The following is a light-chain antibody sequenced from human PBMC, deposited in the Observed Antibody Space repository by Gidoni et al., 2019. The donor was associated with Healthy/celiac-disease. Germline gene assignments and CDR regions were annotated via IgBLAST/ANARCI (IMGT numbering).Light chain of an antibody. J-gene: IGLJ2*01. Sequence: SSELTQDPAVSVALGQTVRITCQGDSLRSYYASWYQQKPGQAPVLVIYGKNNRPSGIPDRFSGSSSGNTASLTITGPQAEDEADYYCNSRASSGTPVVFGGGTKLTVL. V-gene: IGLV3-19*01. CDR1: SLRSYY. CDR2: GKN. CDR3: NSRASSGTPVV.